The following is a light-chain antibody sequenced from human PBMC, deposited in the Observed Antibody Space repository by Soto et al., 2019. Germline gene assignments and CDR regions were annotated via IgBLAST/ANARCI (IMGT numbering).Light chain of an antibody. CDR1: QSVKSSY. CDR3: QQYGSSIT. CDR2: GAS. Sequence: EIVLTQSPGTLSLSPGERATLPCRASQSVKSSYLAWYQHKPGQAPRLLIYGASSMATGIPDRFSGSGSGTDFTLTISRLEPEDFAVYYCQQYGSSITVGQGTRLEIK. V-gene: IGKV3-20*01. J-gene: IGKJ5*01.